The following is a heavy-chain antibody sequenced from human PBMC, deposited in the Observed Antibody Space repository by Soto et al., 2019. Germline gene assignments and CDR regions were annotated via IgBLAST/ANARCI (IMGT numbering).Heavy chain of an antibody. J-gene: IGHJ4*02. CDR2: ISWNSGSI. CDR1: GFTFDDYA. D-gene: IGHD6-6*01. CDR3: AKYSSSSGADY. V-gene: IGHV3-9*01. Sequence: EVQLVESGGGLVQPGRSLRLSCAASGFTFDDYAMHWVRQAPGKGLEWVSGISWNSGSIGYADSVKGRFTISRDNAKNSLYLQMNSLRAEDTALYYCAKYSSSSGADYWGQGTPFTVSS.